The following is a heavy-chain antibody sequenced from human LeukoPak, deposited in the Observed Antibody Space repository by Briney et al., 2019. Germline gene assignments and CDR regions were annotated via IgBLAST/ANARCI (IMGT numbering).Heavy chain of an antibody. V-gene: IGHV3-23*01. D-gene: IGHD5-18*01. Sequence: GGSLRLSCAASGFTFRSYAMSWVRQAPGKGLEWVSGISGSCGSTYYADSVKGQFTISRDNSKNTLYLQMNRLRAEDTAVYYCAKEYGYTYGEFDYWGQGTLVTVSS. CDR3: AKEYGYTYGEFDY. CDR2: ISGSCGST. CDR1: GFTFRSYA. J-gene: IGHJ4*02.